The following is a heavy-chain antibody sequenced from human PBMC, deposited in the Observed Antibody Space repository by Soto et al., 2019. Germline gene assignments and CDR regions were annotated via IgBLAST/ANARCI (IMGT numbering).Heavy chain of an antibody. V-gene: IGHV3-30*18. D-gene: IGHD2-15*01. CDR1: GFTFSSDG. Sequence: GGSLRLSCAASGFTFSSDGMHWVRQAPGKGLEWVAVISYDGSNKYYADAVKGRSTISRDNSKNTLYLQMNSLRAEDTAVYDCAKDTQRYCSGGSCYVLDYWGQGTLVTVSS. CDR3: AKDTQRYCSGGSCYVLDY. J-gene: IGHJ4*02. CDR2: ISYDGSNK.